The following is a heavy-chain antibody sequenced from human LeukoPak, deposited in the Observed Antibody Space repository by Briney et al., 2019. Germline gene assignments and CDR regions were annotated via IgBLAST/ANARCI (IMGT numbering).Heavy chain of an antibody. J-gene: IGHJ4*02. CDR3: ARGGSLGYYFDY. D-gene: IGHD3-10*01. Sequence: PSETLSLTCTVSGGSISSYYWSWIRQPPGKGLEWIGYIYYSGSTNYNPSLKSRVTISVDTSKNQFSLKLSSVTAADTAVYYCARGGSLGYYFDYWGQGTLVTVSS. CDR1: GGSISSYY. CDR2: IYYSGST. V-gene: IGHV4-59*01.